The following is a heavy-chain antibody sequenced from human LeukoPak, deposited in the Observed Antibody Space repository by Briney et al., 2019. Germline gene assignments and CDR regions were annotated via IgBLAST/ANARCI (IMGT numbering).Heavy chain of an antibody. Sequence: GGSLRLSCAASGFSFNNYVMSWVRQAPGKGLEWVSAISGDGARTYYADSVKGRFTISRDNSKNTLDLQMNSLRAEDTAIYYCAKTVVVITFRFNSWGQGSLVTVSS. J-gene: IGHJ4*02. CDR2: ISGDGART. D-gene: IGHD2-21*01. V-gene: IGHV3-23*01. CDR3: AKTVVVITFRFNS. CDR1: GFSFNNYV.